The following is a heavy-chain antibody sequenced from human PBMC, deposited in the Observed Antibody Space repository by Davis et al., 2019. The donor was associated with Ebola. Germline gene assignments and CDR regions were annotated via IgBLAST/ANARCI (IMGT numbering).Heavy chain of an antibody. CDR3: ARAQRITIFGVVRYYYGMDV. CDR1: GYTFTSHD. Sequence: ASVKVSCKASGYTFTSHDINWVRQATGQGLEWVGWMNPNSGNTGYAQKFQGRVTRTRNTSISTAYMELSSLRSEDTAVYYCARAQRITIFGVVRYYYGMDVWGKGTTVTVSS. J-gene: IGHJ6*04. D-gene: IGHD3-3*01. V-gene: IGHV1-8*01. CDR2: MNPNSGNT.